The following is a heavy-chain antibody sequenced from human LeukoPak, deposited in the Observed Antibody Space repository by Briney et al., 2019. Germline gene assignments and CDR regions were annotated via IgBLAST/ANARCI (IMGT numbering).Heavy chain of an antibody. D-gene: IGHD6-13*01. J-gene: IGHJ4*02. V-gene: IGHV4-34*01. CDR2: INHSGST. CDR3: AREEMAAAGPPLGPTPY. CDR1: GGSFSGYY. Sequence: SETLSLTCAVYGGSFSGYYWSWIRQPPGKGLEWIGEINHSGSTNYNPSLTSRVTISVDTSKNQSSLKLSSVTAADTAVYYCAREEMAAAGPPLGPTPYWGQGTLVTVSS.